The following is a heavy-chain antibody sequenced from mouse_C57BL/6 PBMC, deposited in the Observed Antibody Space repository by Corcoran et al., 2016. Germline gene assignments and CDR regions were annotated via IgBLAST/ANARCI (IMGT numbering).Heavy chain of an antibody. D-gene: IGHD3-2*01. J-gene: IGHJ2*01. CDR3: ASRQLGDY. CDR1: GYSITSGYY. V-gene: IGHV3-6*01. Sequence: DVQLQESGPGLVTPSQSLSLTCSVTGYSITSGYYWNWIRQFPGNKLEWMGYISYDGSNNYNPSLKNRISITRDTSKNQFFLKLNSVTTEDTATYYCASRQLGDYWGQGTTLTVSS. CDR2: ISYDGSN.